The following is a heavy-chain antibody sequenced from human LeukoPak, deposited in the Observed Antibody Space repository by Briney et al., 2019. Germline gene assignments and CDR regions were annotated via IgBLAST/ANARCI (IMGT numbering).Heavy chain of an antibody. CDR2: INHSGST. CDR1: GGSFSGYY. V-gene: IGHV4-34*01. J-gene: IGHJ4*02. Sequence: PSETLSLTCAVYGGSFSGYYWSWIRQPPGKGLGWIGEINHSGSTNYNPSLKSRVTISVDTSKNQFSLKLSSATAADTAVYYCARVREYYDSSGYYYWGQGTLVTVSS. CDR3: ARVREYYDSSGYYY. D-gene: IGHD3-22*01.